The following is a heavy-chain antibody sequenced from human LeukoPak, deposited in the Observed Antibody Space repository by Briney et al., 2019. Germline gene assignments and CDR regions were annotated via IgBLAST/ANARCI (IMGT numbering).Heavy chain of an antibody. D-gene: IGHD1-20*01. CDR1: CGSISSGGYY. J-gene: IGHJ5*02. Sequence: PSQTLSLTCTVSCGSISSGGYYWSWIRQHPGKGLEWIGYIYYSGSTYYNLSLKSRVTISVDTSKNLFSLKLSSVTAADTAVYYCARDLKPNRYNWNLVGLFDPWGQGTLVTVSS. CDR3: ARDLKPNRYNWNLVGLFDP. CDR2: IYYSGST. V-gene: IGHV4-31*03.